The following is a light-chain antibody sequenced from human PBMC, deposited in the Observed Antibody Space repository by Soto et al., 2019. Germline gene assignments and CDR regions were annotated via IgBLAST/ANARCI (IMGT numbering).Light chain of an antibody. V-gene: IGLV2-14*01. CDR2: EVS. J-gene: IGLJ2*01. CDR1: SSDVGGYKY. CDR3: ASYTSSSTSVI. Sequence: QSALTQPASVSGSPGQSITISCTGTSSDVGGYKYVSWYQQHPDKAPKLIIFEVSNRPSGISSRFSGSKSDNTASLTISGRQAEDEADYYCASYTSSSTSVIFGRGTKVTVL.